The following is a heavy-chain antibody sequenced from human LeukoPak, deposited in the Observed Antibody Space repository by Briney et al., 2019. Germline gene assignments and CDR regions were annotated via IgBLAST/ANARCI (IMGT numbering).Heavy chain of an antibody. CDR3: ARGGSSWSHYLNY. CDR1: GFTFSTYW. Sequence: PGGSLRLSCAASGFTFSTYWMNWVRQAPGKGLEWVANIKQDGSETYCVDSVKGRFTVSRDNAKNSLYLQMNSLRAEDTAMYCCARGGSSWSHYLNYWGQGTLVTVSS. J-gene: IGHJ4*02. CDR2: IKQDGSET. D-gene: IGHD6-13*01. V-gene: IGHV3-7*04.